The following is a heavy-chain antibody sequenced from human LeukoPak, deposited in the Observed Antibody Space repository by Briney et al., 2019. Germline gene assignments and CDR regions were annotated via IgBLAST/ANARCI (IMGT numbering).Heavy chain of an antibody. CDR2: IYYSGST. D-gene: IGHD2-2*01. CDR3: ARVAYRYCSSTSCYVFDY. CDR1: GGSISSYY. Sequence: SETLSLTCTVSGGSISSYYWSWIRQPPGKGLEWIGYIYYSGSTNYNPSLKSRVTISVDTSKNQFSLKLSSVTAADTAVYYCARVAYRYCSSTSCYVFDYWGQGTLVTVSS. V-gene: IGHV4-59*01. J-gene: IGHJ4*02.